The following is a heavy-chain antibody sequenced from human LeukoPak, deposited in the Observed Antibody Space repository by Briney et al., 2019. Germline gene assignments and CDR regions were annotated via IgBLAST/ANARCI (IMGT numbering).Heavy chain of an antibody. V-gene: IGHV4-61*02. CDR3: ARGPPDFYNSGSYYNGYNCFDS. CDR2: IYSSGST. D-gene: IGHD3-10*01. J-gene: IGHJ5*01. Sequence: PSQTLSLTCTVSGGSISNGTSYWTWIRQPAGKSLEWLGRIYSSGSTNYNPSLKSRVTISADTSKNQFSLTLTSVTAADTAVYYCARGPPDFYNSGSYYNGYNCFDSWGQGTLVTVSS. CDR1: GGSISNGTSY.